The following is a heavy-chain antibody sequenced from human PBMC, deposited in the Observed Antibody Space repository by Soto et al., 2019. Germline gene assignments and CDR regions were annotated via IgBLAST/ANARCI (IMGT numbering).Heavy chain of an antibody. CDR1: GFTFSSYG. D-gene: IGHD3-22*01. V-gene: IGHV3-30*18. Sequence: GGSLRLSCAASGFTFSSYGMHWVRQAPGKGLEWVAVISYDGSNKYYADSVKGRFTISRDNSKSTLYLQMNSLRAEDTAVYYCAKDMTYYYDSSGYYSDAFDIWGQGTMVTVSS. J-gene: IGHJ3*02. CDR2: ISYDGSNK. CDR3: AKDMTYYYDSSGYYSDAFDI.